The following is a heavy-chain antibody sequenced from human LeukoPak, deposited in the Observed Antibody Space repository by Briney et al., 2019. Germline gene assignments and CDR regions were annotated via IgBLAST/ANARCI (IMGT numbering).Heavy chain of an antibody. V-gene: IGHV1-3*01. CDR2: INAGDGNK. CDR1: GYTFTSYA. D-gene: IGHD6-6*01. Sequence: GASVKVSCKASGYTFTSYAVHWVRQAPGQRLEWMGWINAGDGNKKYSQKFQDRVTMTRDTSTSTVYMELSSLRSEDTAVYYCARDSSSSAGRNGMDVWGQGTTVTVSS. J-gene: IGHJ6*02. CDR3: ARDSSSSAGRNGMDV.